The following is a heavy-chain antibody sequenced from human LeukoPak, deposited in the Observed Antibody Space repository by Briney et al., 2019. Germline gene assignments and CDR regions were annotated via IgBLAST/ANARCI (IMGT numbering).Heavy chain of an antibody. D-gene: IGHD3-3*01. Sequence: PGGSVTLSCRVSIFLLRPLGTHGLRQAPGKGLEWVAFISCDGSNTYYTESVKGRFTISRDNSKNTVSLQKNSLRAEDKAMYHCAKDLSMYYGTRGFDPWGQGTLVTVSS. CDR3: AKDLSMYYGTRGFDP. CDR2: ISCDGSNT. CDR1: IFLLRPLG. V-gene: IGHV3-30*18. J-gene: IGHJ5*02.